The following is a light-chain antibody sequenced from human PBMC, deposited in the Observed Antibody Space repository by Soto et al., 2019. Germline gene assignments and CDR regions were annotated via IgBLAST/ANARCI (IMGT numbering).Light chain of an antibody. CDR2: DVS. V-gene: IGLV2-14*01. CDR3: SSYTGSSTYVV. CDR1: SSDVGGYNY. Sequence: QSALTQPASVSGSPGQSITISGTGTSSDVGGYNYVSWYQQHPGKAPKLMIYDVSNRPSGVSNRFSGSKSANTASLTISGLQAEDEADYYCSSYTGSSTYVVFGGGTQLTVL. J-gene: IGLJ2*01.